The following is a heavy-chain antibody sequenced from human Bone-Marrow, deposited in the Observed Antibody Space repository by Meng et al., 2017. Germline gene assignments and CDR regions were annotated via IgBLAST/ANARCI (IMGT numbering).Heavy chain of an antibody. J-gene: IGHJ3*02. Sequence: SETLSLTCTVSGTSVTEPHYWGWIRQPPGRGPEWIGTISHSGATYFDPFLKSRVTMSLDASMTQVSLNLDSVTAADTAVYYCAEDSRASWFFIWGHGTMVTVSS. CDR1: GTSVTEPHY. D-gene: IGHD3-10*01. CDR2: ISHSGAT. V-gene: IGHV4-38-2*02. CDR3: AEDSRASWFFI.